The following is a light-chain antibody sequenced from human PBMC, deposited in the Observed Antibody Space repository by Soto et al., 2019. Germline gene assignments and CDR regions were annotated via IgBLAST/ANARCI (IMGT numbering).Light chain of an antibody. CDR1: SSDVGGYNY. CDR3: ISYAGRNHYV. Sequence: QSALTQPPSASGSPGHSVTISCTGTSSDVGGYNYVSWYQHHPGKAPKLMIYDVRKRPSGVPDRFSGSKSVNTASLTVSGLHAEDEADYYCISYAGRNHYVFGTGTKLPVL. CDR2: DVR. J-gene: IGLJ1*01. V-gene: IGLV2-8*01.